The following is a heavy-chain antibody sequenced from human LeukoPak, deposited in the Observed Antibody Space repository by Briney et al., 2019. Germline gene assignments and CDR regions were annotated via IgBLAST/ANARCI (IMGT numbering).Heavy chain of an antibody. Sequence: ASVKVSCKASGGTFSRNDISWVRQAPGQGLEWMGGIMPLFGTAKNAQKFQGRVTITADESTSTAYMELSSLRSEDTAVYYCASSRGQIDWFDPWGQGTLVTVSS. D-gene: IGHD2-2*01. J-gene: IGHJ5*02. V-gene: IGHV1-69*13. CDR3: ASSRGQIDWFDP. CDR1: GGTFSRND. CDR2: IMPLFGTA.